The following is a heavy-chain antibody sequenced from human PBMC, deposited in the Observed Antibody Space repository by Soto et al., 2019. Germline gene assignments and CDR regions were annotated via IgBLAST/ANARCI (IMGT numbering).Heavy chain of an antibody. J-gene: IGHJ5*02. V-gene: IGHV4-31*03. CDR2: IYYSGST. CDR3: ARDGGYDPNWFDP. D-gene: IGHD5-12*01. Sequence: QVQLQESGPGLVKPSQTLSLTCTVSGGSISSGGYYWSWIRQHPGKGLEWIGYIYYSGSTYYNPSLRRRVTISVDTSKNQFSLKLSSVTAADTAVYYCARDGGYDPNWFDPWGQGTLVTVSS. CDR1: GGSISSGGYY.